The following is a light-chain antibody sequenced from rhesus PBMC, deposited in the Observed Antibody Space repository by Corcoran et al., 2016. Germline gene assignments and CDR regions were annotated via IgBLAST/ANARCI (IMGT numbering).Light chain of an antibody. CDR1: QGISNW. CDR3: QQHDNSPLT. CDR2: RSS. Sequence: DIQMTQSPSSLSASVGDRVTITCRASQGISNWLAWYQQKPGKAPNLLIYRSSNLETGVQSRLSGSGSGTDFTLTISSLQPEDIATYYCQQHDNSPLTFGGGTKVEL. J-gene: IGKJ4*01. V-gene: IGKV1-69*01.